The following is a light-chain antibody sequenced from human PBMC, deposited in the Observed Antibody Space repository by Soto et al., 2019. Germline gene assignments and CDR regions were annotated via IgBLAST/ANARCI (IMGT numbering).Light chain of an antibody. V-gene: IGKV1-9*01. CDR2: GTS. CDR3: QQLQRSPFT. CDR1: QDISRY. J-gene: IGKJ3*01. Sequence: QLTQSPSSLSASVGDRVTITCRASQDISRYLAWYQQKAGEAPKLLIYGTSTLQSGVPSRFSGFGSGTEFTLTIGSLQPEDFATYHCQQLQRSPFTFGPGTTV.